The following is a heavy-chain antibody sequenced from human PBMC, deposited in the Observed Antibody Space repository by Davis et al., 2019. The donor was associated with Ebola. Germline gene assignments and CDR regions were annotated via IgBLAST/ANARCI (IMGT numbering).Heavy chain of an antibody. CDR3: ARGRSSSGWQDY. CDR1: GGSFRSHA. J-gene: IGHJ4*02. Sequence: SVKVSCKASGGSFRSHAISWVRQAPGQGLEWMGGIIPVFDTTNYAQKLQGRVTMTTDTSTSTAYMELRSLRSDDTAVYYCARGRSSSGWQDYWGQGTLVTVSS. V-gene: IGHV1-69*05. D-gene: IGHD6-19*01. CDR2: IIPVFDTT.